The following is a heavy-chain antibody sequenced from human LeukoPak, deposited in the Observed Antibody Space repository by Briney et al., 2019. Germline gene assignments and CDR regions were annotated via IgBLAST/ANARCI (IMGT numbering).Heavy chain of an antibody. CDR1: GGSISSSSYY. D-gene: IGHD2-2*01. CDR3: ARQTPSGVVVPAAMRDY. V-gene: IGHV4-39*01. Sequence: SETLSLTCTVSGGSISSSSYYWGWIRQPPGTGLERIGSIYYSGSTYYNPSLKSRVTISVDTSKNQFSLKLSSVTAADTAVYYCARQTPSGVVVPAAMRDYWGQGTLVTVSS. J-gene: IGHJ4*02. CDR2: IYYSGST.